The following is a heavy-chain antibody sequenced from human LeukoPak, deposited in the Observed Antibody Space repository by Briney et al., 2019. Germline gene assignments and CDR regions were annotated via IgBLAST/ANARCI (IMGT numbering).Heavy chain of an antibody. CDR1: GFTVTTNY. J-gene: IGHJ4*02. V-gene: IGHV3-53*01. CDR2: IHGDGRT. D-gene: IGHD2-8*02. CDR3: ATTGGYWTGIFDR. Sequence: GGSLRLSCAASGFTVTTNYMTWVRQAPGKGLEWVSGIHGDGRTYYADSMKGRFTISRDSSKNTLYLQMNSLRAEDTAVYYCATTGGYWTGIFDRWGQGTLVTVSS.